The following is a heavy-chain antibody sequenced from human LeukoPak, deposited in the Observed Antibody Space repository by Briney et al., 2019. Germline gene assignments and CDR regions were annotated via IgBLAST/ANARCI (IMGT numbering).Heavy chain of an antibody. D-gene: IGHD3-22*01. J-gene: IGHJ4*02. V-gene: IGHV3-13*01. Sequence: GGSLRLSCAASGFTFSSYDMHWVRQATGKGLEWVSAIGTAGDTYYPGSVKGRFTISRENAKNALYLQMNSLRAGDTAVYYCARVSGGSGYYYFDYWGQGTLVTVSS. CDR3: ARVSGGSGYYYFDY. CDR1: GFTFSSYD. CDR2: IGTAGDT.